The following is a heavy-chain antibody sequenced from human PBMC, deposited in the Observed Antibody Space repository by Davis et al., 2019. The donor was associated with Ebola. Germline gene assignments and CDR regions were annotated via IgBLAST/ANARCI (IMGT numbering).Heavy chain of an antibody. D-gene: IGHD3/OR15-3a*01. CDR1: GGSINTYY. CDR3: ARTSSWTGFFNRLYYYYMDV. V-gene: IGHV4-4*07. CDR2: IFASGST. Sequence: PSETLSLTCTVSGGSINTYYWSWIRQPAGKGLEWSGRIFASGSTHYNPSLKSRVTMSAATSKKQFSLRLTSFTAADTAVYYCARTSSWTGFFNRLYYYYMDVWGKGTTVTVSS. J-gene: IGHJ6*03.